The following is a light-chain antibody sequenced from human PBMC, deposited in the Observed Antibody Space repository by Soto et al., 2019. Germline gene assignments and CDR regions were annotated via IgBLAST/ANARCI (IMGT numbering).Light chain of an antibody. J-gene: IGKJ1*01. V-gene: IGKV3-20*01. CDR2: GAS. CDR3: QQYGGSTRT. Sequence: VLDQARRTLSLTQVERATLCCRASQSVTTQLAWYQQKPGQAPRLIIHGASSRATGVPDRITGSGSGTDFTLSISRLEPEDFAVYYCQQYGGSTRTFGQGTKVDI. CDR1: QSVTTQ.